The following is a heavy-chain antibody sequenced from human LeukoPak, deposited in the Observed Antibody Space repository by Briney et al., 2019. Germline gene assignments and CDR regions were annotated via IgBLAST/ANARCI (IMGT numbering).Heavy chain of an antibody. D-gene: IGHD3-9*01. CDR3: ARSDWLSTSGAFDI. CDR1: GYTFTSYG. Sequence: ASVKVSCKASGYTFTSYGISWVRQAPGQGLEWMGWISAYNGNTNYAQKLQGRVTMTTDTSTSTAYMELRSLRSDDTAVYYCARSDWLSTSGAFDIWGQGTMVTVSS. V-gene: IGHV1-18*04. CDR2: ISAYNGNT. J-gene: IGHJ3*02.